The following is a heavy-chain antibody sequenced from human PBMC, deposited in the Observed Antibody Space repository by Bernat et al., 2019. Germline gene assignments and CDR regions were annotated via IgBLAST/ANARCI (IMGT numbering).Heavy chain of an antibody. CDR2: INHSGST. CDR1: GGSFSGYY. V-gene: IGHV4-34*01. CDR3: AREGAIRLLYYYYMDV. D-gene: IGHD3-16*01. J-gene: IGHJ6*03. Sequence: QVQLQQWGAGLLKPSETLSLTCAVYGGSFSGYYWSWIRQPPGKWLEWIGEINHSGSTNYNPSLKSRVTISVDTSKNQFTLKLSSVTAADTAVYYCAREGAIRLLYYYYMDVWGKGTTVTVSS.